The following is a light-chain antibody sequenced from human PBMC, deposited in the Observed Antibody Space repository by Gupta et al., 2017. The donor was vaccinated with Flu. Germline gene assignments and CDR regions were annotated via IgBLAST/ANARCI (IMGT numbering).Light chain of an antibody. CDR2: STLTNRAN. Sequence: NKYPRGYQHAPCQAPRTLIYSTLTNRANTRSSGVPDRFSGAILGGKTALTITCAQADDEADYYCLCHLGGGIWVFGGGTRLTVL. V-gene: IGLV8-61*01. CDR1: NKY. J-gene: IGLJ2*01. CDR3: LCHLGGGIWV.